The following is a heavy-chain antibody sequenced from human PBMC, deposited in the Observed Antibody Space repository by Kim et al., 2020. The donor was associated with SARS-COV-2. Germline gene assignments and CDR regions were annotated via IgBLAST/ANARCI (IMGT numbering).Heavy chain of an antibody. J-gene: IGHJ4*02. CDR2: IYWDDDK. V-gene: IGHV2-5*02. D-gene: IGHD2-15*01. Sequence: SGPTLVNPTQTLTLTCTFSGFSLSTSGVAVGWIRQPPGKALEWLALIYWDDDKRYSPSLKRRLAITKDTSKNQVVLTMTNMDPVDTATYFCALRPSGLQGYNWGQGTLVTVSS. CDR1: GFSLSTSGVA. CDR3: ALRPSGLQGYN.